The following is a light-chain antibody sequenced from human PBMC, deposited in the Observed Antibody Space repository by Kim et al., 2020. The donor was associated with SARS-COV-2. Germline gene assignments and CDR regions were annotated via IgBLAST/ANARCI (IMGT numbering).Light chain of an antibody. CDR3: QQYNRYLYT. Sequence: DIQMTQSPSTLSASVGDRVTITCRASQSISSWLAWYQQKPGKAPKLLIYDASSLESGVPSRFSGSGSGTEFTLTISSLQPDDFATYYCQQYNRYLYTFGQGTKLEI. CDR2: DAS. V-gene: IGKV1-5*01. J-gene: IGKJ2*01. CDR1: QSISSW.